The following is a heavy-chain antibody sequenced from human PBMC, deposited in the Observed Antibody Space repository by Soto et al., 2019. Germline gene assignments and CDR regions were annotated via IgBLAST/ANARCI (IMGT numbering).Heavy chain of an antibody. J-gene: IGHJ6*02. CDR3: ARGRGYSGDDHYYYFDMDV. D-gene: IGHD5-12*01. CDR1: GGTFNNYP. CDR2: SIPIFGTA. Sequence: ASVKVSCKASGGTFNNYPITWVRQAPGQGLEWMGGSIPIFGTANYAQKFQGRVTISVDESTSTAYMELSSLRSEDAAVYYCARGRGYSGDDHYYYFDMDVWGQGTTVTVSS. V-gene: IGHV1-69*13.